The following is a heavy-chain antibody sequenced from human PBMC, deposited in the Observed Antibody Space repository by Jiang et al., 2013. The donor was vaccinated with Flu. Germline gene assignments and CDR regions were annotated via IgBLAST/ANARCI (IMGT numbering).Heavy chain of an antibody. V-gene: IGHV4-61*02. CDR2: IYTSGST. D-gene: IGHD1-26*01. CDR1: GGSISSGRYY. J-gene: IGHJ6*02. Sequence: SLTCTVSGGSISSGRYYWSWIRQPAGKGLEWIGRIYTSGSTSYSPSLKSRVTISVGTSKNQFSLELSSVTAADTAVYYCARARLLHLYYYTMDVWGQGTTVTVSS. CDR3: ARARLLHLYYYTMDV.